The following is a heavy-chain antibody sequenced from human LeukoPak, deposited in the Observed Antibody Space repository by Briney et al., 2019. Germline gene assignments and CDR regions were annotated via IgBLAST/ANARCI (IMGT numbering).Heavy chain of an antibody. V-gene: IGHV1-46*01. CDR2: INPDGGNT. CDR1: GYTFTGYY. J-gene: IGHJ4*02. CDR3: ARDLDSSGYLDY. D-gene: IGHD3-22*01. Sequence: ASVKVSCKASGYTFTGYYMHWVRQAPGQGLEWMGLINPDGGNTNYAQNFQGRVTMTRDMSTSTVYMELSSLTSEDTAVYYCARDLDSSGYLDYWGQGTLVTVSS.